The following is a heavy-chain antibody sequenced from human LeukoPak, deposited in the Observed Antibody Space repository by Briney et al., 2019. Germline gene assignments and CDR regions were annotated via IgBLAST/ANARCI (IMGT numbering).Heavy chain of an antibody. Sequence: GGSLRLSCAASGFTFDDYGMSWVRQAPGKGLEWVSGINWNGGSTGYADSVKGRFTISRDNAKNSLYLQMNSLRAEDSALYYCARGSYYDWYYYMDVWGKGTTVTVSS. J-gene: IGHJ6*03. CDR2: INWNGGST. CDR1: GFTFDDYG. CDR3: ARGSYYDWYYYMDV. D-gene: IGHD3-22*01. V-gene: IGHV3-20*04.